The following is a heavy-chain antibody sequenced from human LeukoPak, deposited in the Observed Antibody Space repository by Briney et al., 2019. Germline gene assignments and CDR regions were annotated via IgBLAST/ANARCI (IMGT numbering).Heavy chain of an antibody. J-gene: IGHJ1*01. CDR3: ARDLDPAYYYDSSGYYPGEH. V-gene: IGHV3-7*01. CDR2: IKQGGSEK. CDR1: GFTFSSYW. D-gene: IGHD3-22*01. Sequence: PGGSLRLSCAASGFTFSSYWMSWVRQAPGKGLEWVANIKQGGSEKYYVDSVKGRFTISRDNAKNSLYLQMNSLRAEDTAVYYCARDLDPAYYYDSSGYYPGEHWGQGTLVTVSS.